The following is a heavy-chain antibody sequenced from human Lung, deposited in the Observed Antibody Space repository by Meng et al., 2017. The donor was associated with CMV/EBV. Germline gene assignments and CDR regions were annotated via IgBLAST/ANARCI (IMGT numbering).Heavy chain of an antibody. D-gene: IGHD6-19*01. CDR2: MNPNSGNT. V-gene: IGHV1-8*03. CDR3: ARGLVSSGWWKYYYYGMDV. J-gene: IGHJ6*02. Sequence: ASVKVSCKASGYTFTSYDINWVRQATGQGLEWMGWMNPNSGNTGYAQKFQGRVTITRNTSISTDYMELSSLRSEHTAVYYCARGLVSSGWWKYYYYGMDVWGQGTTVTVSS. CDR1: GYTFTSYD.